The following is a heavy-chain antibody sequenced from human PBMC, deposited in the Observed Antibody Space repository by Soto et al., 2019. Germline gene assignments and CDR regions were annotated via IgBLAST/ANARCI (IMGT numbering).Heavy chain of an antibody. D-gene: IGHD2-2*01. CDR2: IYYSGST. V-gene: IGHV4-59*08. CDR3: ARLNIVVVPDALRRYYYYYLDV. J-gene: IGHJ6*03. Sequence: SETLSLTCTVSGGSISSYYWSWIRQPPGKGLEWIGYIYYSGSTNYNPSLKSRVTISVDTSKKQFSLKLSSVTAADTAVYYCARLNIVVVPDALRRYYYYYLDVWGKGTTVIVSS. CDR1: GGSISSYY.